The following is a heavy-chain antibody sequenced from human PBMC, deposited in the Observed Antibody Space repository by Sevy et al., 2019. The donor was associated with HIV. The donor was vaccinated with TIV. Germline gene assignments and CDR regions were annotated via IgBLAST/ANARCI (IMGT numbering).Heavy chain of an antibody. CDR3: ARIAKSTTVGGPYYMDV. CDR2: INWNSGST. D-gene: IGHD3-16*01. CDR1: GFTFDDYG. J-gene: IGHJ6*03. Sequence: GGSLRLSCAASGFTFDDYGMSWVRQAPGKGLEWVSGINWNSGSTGYADSVKGRFTISRDNAKNSLYLQMNSLRAEDTALYYCARIAKSTTVGGPYYMDVWGKGTMVTVSS. V-gene: IGHV3-20*04.